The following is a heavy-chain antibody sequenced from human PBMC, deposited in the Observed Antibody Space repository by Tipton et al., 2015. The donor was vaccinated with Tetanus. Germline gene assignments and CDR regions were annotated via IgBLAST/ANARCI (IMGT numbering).Heavy chain of an antibody. V-gene: IGHV4-30-4*01. J-gene: IGHJ4*02. Sequence: TLSLTCSVSGGSISSGDFYWSWIRQPPGKGLEWIGDIYYSGSTYYNPSLKSRVTISVDTSKNQFSLKLNSVTAADTAVYYCARDQARGARGWNYFDYWGQGTLVTVSS. CDR2: IYYSGST. CDR1: GGSISSGDFY. D-gene: IGHD1-26*01. CDR3: ARDQARGARGWNYFDY.